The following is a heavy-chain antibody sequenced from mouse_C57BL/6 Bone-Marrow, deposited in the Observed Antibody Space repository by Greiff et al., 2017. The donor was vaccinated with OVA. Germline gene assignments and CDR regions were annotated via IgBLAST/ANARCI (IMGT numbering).Heavy chain of an antibody. CDR3: ARASYYNSYGWFAY. J-gene: IGHJ3*01. CDR2: IDPSDSYT. D-gene: IGHD2-5*01. Sequence: QVQLQQPGAELVMPGASVKLSCKASGYTFTSYWMHWVKQRPGQGLEWIGEIDPSDSYTNYNKKFKGQSTLTVDNSSSTAYVQLNSLRAQDSAVYYYARASYYNSYGWFAYWGQGTLVTVSA. V-gene: IGHV1-69*01. CDR1: GYTFTSYW.